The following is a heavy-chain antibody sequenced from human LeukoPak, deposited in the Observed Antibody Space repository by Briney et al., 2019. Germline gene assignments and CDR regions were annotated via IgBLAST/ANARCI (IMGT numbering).Heavy chain of an antibody. CDR3: ARRSLVVVSPCGDY. J-gene: IGHJ4*02. Sequence: PGGSLRLSCAASGFTFSSYGMHWVRQAPGKGLEWVAFIRYDGSNKYYADSVKGRFTISRDNSKNTLYLHVNSLRPEDTAVYFCARRSLVVVSPCGDYWGQGTLVTVSS. D-gene: IGHD3-22*01. CDR1: GFTFSSYG. V-gene: IGHV3-30*02. CDR2: IRYDGSNK.